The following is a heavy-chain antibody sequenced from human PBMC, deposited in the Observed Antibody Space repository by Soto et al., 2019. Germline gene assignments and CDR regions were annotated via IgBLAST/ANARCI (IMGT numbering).Heavy chain of an antibody. D-gene: IGHD3-9*01. V-gene: IGHV6-1*01. Sequence: SQTLSLTCAISGASVSSNSDAWHWIRQSPSRGLEWLGRTYYRSKWYNDYAVAVQSRITINPDTSKNQFSLQLNYVTPEDPAVYYCARDLAVLRYFDWLPDYYYYGMDVWGQGTTVTVSS. CDR2: TYYRSKWYN. J-gene: IGHJ6*02. CDR1: GASVSSNSDA. CDR3: ARDLAVLRYFDWLPDYYYYGMDV.